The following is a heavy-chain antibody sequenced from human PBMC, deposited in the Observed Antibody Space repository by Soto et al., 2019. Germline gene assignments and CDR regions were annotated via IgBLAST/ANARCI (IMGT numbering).Heavy chain of an antibody. CDR2: INPSGGST. Sequence: ASVKVSCKASGYTFTSYYMHWVRQAPGQGLEWMGIINPSGGSTSYAQKFQGRVTMTRDTSTGTVYMELSSLRSEDTAMYYCARLGPMVYAIDYWGQGTLVTVS. V-gene: IGHV1-46*01. CDR1: GYTFTSYY. J-gene: IGHJ4*02. CDR3: ARLGPMVYAIDY. D-gene: IGHD2-8*01.